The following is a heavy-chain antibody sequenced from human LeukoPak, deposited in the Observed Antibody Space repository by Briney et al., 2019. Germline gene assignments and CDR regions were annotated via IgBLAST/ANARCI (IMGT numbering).Heavy chain of an antibody. J-gene: IGHJ4*02. V-gene: IGHV3-23*01. CDR3: AKDNTSYSGSYGGFDY. CDR2: ISGSGGST. D-gene: IGHD1-26*01. CDR1: GFTFSSYA. Sequence: PGGSLRLSCAASGFTFSSYAMSWVRQAPGKGLEWVSAISGSGGSTYYADPVKGRFTISRDNSKNTLYLQMNSLRAEDTAVYYCAKDNTSYSGSYGGFDYWGQGTLVTVSS.